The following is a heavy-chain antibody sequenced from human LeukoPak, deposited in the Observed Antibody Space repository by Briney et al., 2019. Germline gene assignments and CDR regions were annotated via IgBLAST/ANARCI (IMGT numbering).Heavy chain of an antibody. CDR1: GYTFTGYY. V-gene: IGHV1-2*02. Sequence: ASVKASCKASGYTFTGYYMHWVRQAPGQGLEWMGWINPNSGGTNYAQKLQGRVTMTTDTSTSTAYMELRSLKSDDTAVYYCARSGAEITRLYDYWGQGTLVTVSS. J-gene: IGHJ4*02. CDR3: ARSGAEITRLYDY. D-gene: IGHD3-16*01. CDR2: INPNSGGT.